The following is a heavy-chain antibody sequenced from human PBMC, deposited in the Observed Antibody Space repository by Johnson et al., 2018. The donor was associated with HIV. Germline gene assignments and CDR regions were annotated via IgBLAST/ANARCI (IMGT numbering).Heavy chain of an antibody. D-gene: IGHD3-9*01. Sequence: QVQLVESGGGVVRPGGSLRLSCAASGFTFSSYAMYWVRQAPGNGLEWVAGILYDGSNKYHADSVKGRFTISRDNSKNTLYLQMNSMRAADTALYYCATVYYDILTGYYYDAFDIWGQGTMVTVSS. CDR2: ILYDGSNK. CDR1: GFTFSSYA. CDR3: ATVYYDILTGYYYDAFDI. J-gene: IGHJ3*02. V-gene: IGHV3-30-3*01.